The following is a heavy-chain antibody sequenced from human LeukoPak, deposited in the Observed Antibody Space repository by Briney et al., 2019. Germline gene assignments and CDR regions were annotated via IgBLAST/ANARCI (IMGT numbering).Heavy chain of an antibody. CDR2: ISSSSSTI. CDR1: GFTFSSYS. V-gene: IGHV3-48*01. D-gene: IGHD4-17*01. CDR3: AKDLHGDYVRWGDY. Sequence: GGSLRLSCAASGFTFSSYSMNWARQAPGKGLEWVSYISSSSSTIYYADSVEGRFTISRDNAKNSLFLQMSSLRAEDTALYYCAKDLHGDYVRWGDYWGQGTLVTVSS. J-gene: IGHJ4*02.